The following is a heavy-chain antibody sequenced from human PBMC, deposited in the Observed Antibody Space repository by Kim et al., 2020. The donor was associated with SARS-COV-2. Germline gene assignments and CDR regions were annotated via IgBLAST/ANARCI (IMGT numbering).Heavy chain of an antibody. Sequence: GGSLRLSCAASGFTFSSYAMHWVRQAPGKGLEWVAVISYDGSNKYYADSVKGRFTISRDNSKNTLYLQMNSLRAEDTAVYYCARAGGYCSGGSCYADWYFDLWGRGTLVTVSS. CDR2: ISYDGSNK. D-gene: IGHD2-15*01. J-gene: IGHJ2*01. CDR1: GFTFSSYA. V-gene: IGHV3-30*04. CDR3: ARAGGYCSGGSCYADWYFDL.